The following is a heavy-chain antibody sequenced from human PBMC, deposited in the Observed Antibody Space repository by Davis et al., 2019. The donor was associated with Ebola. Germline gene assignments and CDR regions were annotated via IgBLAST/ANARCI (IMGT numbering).Heavy chain of an antibody. CDR2: IYYSGST. V-gene: IGHV4-59*01. J-gene: IGHJ4*02. CDR3: ARRVGPHYFDY. CDR1: GGSISSYY. D-gene: IGHD1-26*01. Sequence: SETLSLTCTVSGGSISSYYWSWIRQPPGKGLEWIGYIYYSGSTNYNPSLKSRVTISVDTSKNQFSLKLSSVTAADTAVYYCARRVGPHYFDYWGQGTLVTVSS.